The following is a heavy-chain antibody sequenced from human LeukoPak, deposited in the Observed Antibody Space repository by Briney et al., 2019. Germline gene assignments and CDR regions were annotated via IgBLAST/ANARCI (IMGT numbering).Heavy chain of an antibody. CDR2: IIPIFGTA. V-gene: IGHV1-69*13. Sequence: SVKVSCKASGGTFSSYAISCVRQAPGQGLEWMGGIIPIFGTANYAQKFQGRVTITADESTSTAYKELSSLRSEDTAVYYCARGPYYYGSGTPYSPPYYYYGMDVWGQGTTVTVSS. CDR3: ARGPYYYGSGTPYSPPYYYYGMDV. D-gene: IGHD3-10*01. J-gene: IGHJ6*02. CDR1: GGTFSSYA.